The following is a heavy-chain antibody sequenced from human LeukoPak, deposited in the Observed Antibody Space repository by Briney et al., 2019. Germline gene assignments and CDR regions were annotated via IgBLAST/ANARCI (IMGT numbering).Heavy chain of an antibody. CDR2: ISSSSSYI. CDR3: AKDRFQLAYAITYYFDY. CDR1: GFTVSSNY. D-gene: IGHD2-8*01. J-gene: IGHJ4*02. Sequence: GGSLRLSCAASGFTVSSNYMNWVRQAPGKGLEWVSSISSSSSYIYYADSVKGRFTISRDNSKNTLYLQMNSLRAEDTAVYYCAKDRFQLAYAITYYFDYWGQGTLVTVSS. V-gene: IGHV3-21*04.